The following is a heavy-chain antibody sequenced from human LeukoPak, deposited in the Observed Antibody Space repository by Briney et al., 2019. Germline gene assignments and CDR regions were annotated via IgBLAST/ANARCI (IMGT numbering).Heavy chain of an antibody. CDR3: AKDSGYNWNYNPFDDFDI. Sequence: PGGSLRLSCAASGFTFSSYAMSWVRQAPGKGLEWVSAISGSGGSTYYADSVKGRFTISRDNSKNTLYLQMNSLRAEDTAVYYCAKDSGYNWNYNPFDDFDIWGQGTMVTVSS. J-gene: IGHJ3*02. D-gene: IGHD1-7*01. V-gene: IGHV3-23*01. CDR2: ISGSGGST. CDR1: GFTFSSYA.